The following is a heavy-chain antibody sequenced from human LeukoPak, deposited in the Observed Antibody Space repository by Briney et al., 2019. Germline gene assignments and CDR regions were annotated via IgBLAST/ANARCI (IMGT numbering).Heavy chain of an antibody. V-gene: IGHV4-34*01. Sequence: PSETLSLTCAVYGGSFSGYYWSWIRQPPGKGLEWIGEINHSGSTNYNPSLKSRVTISVDTSKNQFSLKLSSVTAADTAVYYCARGIGPYDYVWGSYRWGTFDYWGQGTLVTVSS. CDR1: GGSFSGYY. CDR3: ARGIGPYDYVWGSYRWGTFDY. J-gene: IGHJ4*02. D-gene: IGHD3-16*02. CDR2: INHSGST.